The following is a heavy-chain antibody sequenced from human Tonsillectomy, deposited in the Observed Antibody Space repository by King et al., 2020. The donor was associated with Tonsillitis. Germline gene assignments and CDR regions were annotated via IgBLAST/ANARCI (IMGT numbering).Heavy chain of an antibody. J-gene: IGHJ4*02. CDR1: GGSITSGGYY. D-gene: IGHD3-10*01. CDR3: ARGRSDGSGSYDY. V-gene: IGHV4-31*03. CDR2: IYYSGNS. Sequence: QLQESGPGLVKPSQTLSLTCTVSGGSITSGGYYWSWVRQHSGKGLEWIGYIYYSGNSYYNPSLRSRVTISLDTSKNHFSLNLSSLTAADTAVYYCARGRSDGSGSYDYLGQGTLVTVSS.